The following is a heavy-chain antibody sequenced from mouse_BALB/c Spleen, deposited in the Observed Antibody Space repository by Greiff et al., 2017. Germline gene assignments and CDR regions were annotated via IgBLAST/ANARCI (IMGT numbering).Heavy chain of an antibody. CDR2: IWAGGST. D-gene: IGHD1-1*01. CDR1: GFSLTSYG. V-gene: IGHV2-9*02. CDR3: ARGGYYGRGAMDY. Sequence: VMLVESGPGLVAPSQSLSITCTVSGFSLTSYGVHWVRQPPGKGLEWLGVIWAGGSTNYNSALMSRLSISKDNSKSQVFLKMNSLQTDDTAMYYWARGGYYGRGAMDYWGQGTSVTDSS. J-gene: IGHJ4*01.